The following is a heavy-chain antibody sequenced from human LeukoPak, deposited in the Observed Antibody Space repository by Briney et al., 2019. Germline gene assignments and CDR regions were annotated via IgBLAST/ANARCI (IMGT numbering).Heavy chain of an antibody. V-gene: IGHV1-2*02. Sequence: ASVKVSCKASGYTFTGYYMHWVRQAPGQGLEWMGWINPNSGGTNYAQKFQGRVTMTRDTSISTAYMELSRLRSDDTAVYYCARAYGSSSWYNHHYYMDVWGKGTTVTVSS. CDR3: ARAYGSSSWYNHHYYMDV. CDR1: GYTFTGYY. J-gene: IGHJ6*03. D-gene: IGHD6-13*01. CDR2: INPNSGGT.